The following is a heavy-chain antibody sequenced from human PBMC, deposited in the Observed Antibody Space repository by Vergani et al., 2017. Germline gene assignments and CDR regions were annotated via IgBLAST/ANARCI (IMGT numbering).Heavy chain of an antibody. J-gene: IGHJ5*02. D-gene: IGHD3-10*01. V-gene: IGHV4-39*07. CDR3: AREWTGRGFDP. Sequence: QLQLQESGPGLVKPSETLSLTCTVSGGSISSSSYYWGWIRQPPGKGLEWIGSIYYSGSTYYNPSLKSRVTISVDTSKNQFSLKLSSVTAAYTAVYYCAREWTGRGFDPWGQGTLVTVSA. CDR1: GGSISSSSYY. CDR2: IYYSGST.